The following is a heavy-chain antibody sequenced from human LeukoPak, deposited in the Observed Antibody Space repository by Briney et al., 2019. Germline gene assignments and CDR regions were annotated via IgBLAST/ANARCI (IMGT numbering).Heavy chain of an antibody. CDR1: GGSISSYY. Sequence: SETLSLTCTVSGGSISSYYWSWIRQPAGKGLEWIGRIYTSGSTNDTPSLKSRVPMSVDTSKNQFSLKLSSVTAADTAVYYCARDGYYHDSSGYYYWGQGTLVTVSS. CDR3: ARDGYYHDSSGYYY. J-gene: IGHJ4*02. V-gene: IGHV4-4*07. CDR2: IYTSGST. D-gene: IGHD3-22*01.